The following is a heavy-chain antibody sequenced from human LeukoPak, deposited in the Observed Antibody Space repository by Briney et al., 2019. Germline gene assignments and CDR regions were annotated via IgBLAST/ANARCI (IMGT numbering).Heavy chain of an antibody. CDR1: GGSFSGYY. Sequence: PSETLSLTCAVYGGSFSGYYWSWIRQPPGKGLEWIGEINHSGSTNYNPSLKSRVTISVDTSKNQFSLKLSSVTAADTAVYYCARRGYSYGYRYGPLDYWGQGTLVTVSS. CDR3: ARRGYSYGYRYGPLDY. V-gene: IGHV4-34*01. CDR2: INHSGST. J-gene: IGHJ4*02. D-gene: IGHD5-18*01.